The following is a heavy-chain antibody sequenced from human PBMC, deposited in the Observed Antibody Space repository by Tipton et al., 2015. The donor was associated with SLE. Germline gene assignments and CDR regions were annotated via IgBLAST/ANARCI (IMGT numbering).Heavy chain of an antibody. CDR1: GGSFSGYY. Sequence: TLSLTCAVYGGSFSGYYWSWIRQPPGKGLEWIGEINHSGGTNYNPSLKSRVTISVDTSKNQFSLKLSSVTAADTAVYYCARGHTAMVGSLYYYGMDVWGQGTLVTVSS. V-gene: IGHV4-34*01. J-gene: IGHJ6*02. D-gene: IGHD5-18*01. CDR3: ARGHTAMVGSLYYYGMDV. CDR2: INHSGGT.